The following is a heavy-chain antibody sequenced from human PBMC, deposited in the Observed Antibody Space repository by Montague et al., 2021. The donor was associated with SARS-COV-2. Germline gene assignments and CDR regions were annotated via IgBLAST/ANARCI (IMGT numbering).Heavy chain of an antibody. D-gene: IGHD3-10*01. CDR2: IDWDDDK. CDR1: GFSLSTSGMC. J-gene: IGHJ4*02. CDR3: ARINYGSGMGFDY. V-gene: IGHV2-70*11. Sequence: PALVKPTQTLTLTCTFSGFSLSTSGMCVSWIRQPPGKALEWLARIDWDDDKYYSTSLKTRPTISKDTSKNQVVLTMTNMDPVDTATYYCARINYGSGMGFDYWGQGTLVTVSS.